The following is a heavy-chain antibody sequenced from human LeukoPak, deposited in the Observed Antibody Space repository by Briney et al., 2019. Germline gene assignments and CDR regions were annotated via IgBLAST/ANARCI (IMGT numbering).Heavy chain of an antibody. CDR1: GDSISGYY. D-gene: IGHD2/OR15-2a*01. J-gene: IGHJ4*02. CDR2: ISTTGNT. Sequence: SETLSLTCTVSGDSISGYYWSWIRQSAGKGLEYIGRISTTGNTNDIPSLKSRVTMSLDTSKNQFFLKLSSVTAADTAMYYCARTVDSTNYSPYYWGQGTLVTVSS. CDR3: ARTVDSTNYSPYY. V-gene: IGHV4-4*07.